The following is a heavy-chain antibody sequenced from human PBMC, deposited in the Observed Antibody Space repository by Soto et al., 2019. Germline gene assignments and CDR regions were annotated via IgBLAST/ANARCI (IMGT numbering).Heavy chain of an antibody. CDR2: INHSGST. Sequence: SETLSLTCAVYGGSFSGYYWSWIRQPPGKGLEWIGEINHSGSTNYNPSLKSRVTISVDTSKNQFSLKLSSVTAADTAVYYCARGMRIAVAAIDYWGLGTLVTVSS. CDR1: GGSFSGYY. D-gene: IGHD6-19*01. J-gene: IGHJ4*02. V-gene: IGHV4-34*01. CDR3: ARGMRIAVAAIDY.